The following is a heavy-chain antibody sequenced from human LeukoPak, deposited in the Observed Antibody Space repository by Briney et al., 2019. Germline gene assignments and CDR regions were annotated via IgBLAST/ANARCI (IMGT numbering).Heavy chain of an antibody. D-gene: IGHD1-1*01. J-gene: IGHJ4*02. CDR2: IYASGST. CDR1: GGSISSYY. CDR3: ARGNTNWEEINC. Sequence: PSETLSLTCTVSGGSISSYYWNWIRQPAGKGLEWIGRIYASGSTNYNPSLKSRVTMSVDTFKNQFSLKLSSVTAADTAVYYCARGNTNWEEINCWGQGTLVTVSS. V-gene: IGHV4-4*07.